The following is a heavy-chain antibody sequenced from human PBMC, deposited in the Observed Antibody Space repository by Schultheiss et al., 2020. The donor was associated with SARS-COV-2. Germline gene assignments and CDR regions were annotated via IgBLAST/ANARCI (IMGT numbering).Heavy chain of an antibody. V-gene: IGHV4-61*05. CDR1: GGSISSSSYY. D-gene: IGHD1-7*01. CDR3: ARGQGNYGRYDY. CDR2: IYYSGST. Sequence: SETLSLTCTVSGGSISSSSYYWGWIRQPPGKGLEWIGYIYYSGSTNYNPSLKSRVTISVDTSKNQFSLKLSSVTAADTAVYYCARGQGNYGRYDYWGQGTLVTVSS. J-gene: IGHJ4*02.